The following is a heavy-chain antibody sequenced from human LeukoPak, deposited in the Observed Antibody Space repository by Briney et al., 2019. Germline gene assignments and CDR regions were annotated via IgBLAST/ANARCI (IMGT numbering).Heavy chain of an antibody. CDR2: TRNKANSYTP. CDR1: GFTFSDHY. J-gene: IGHJ4*02. Sequence: GGSLRLSCAASGFTFSDHYMDWVRQAPGKGLEWVGRTRNKANSYTPEYAASVKGRFTISRDDSKNSLYLQMNSLKTEDTAVYYWARGGYGFDYWGQGTLVTVSS. D-gene: IGHD5-18*01. V-gene: IGHV3-72*01. CDR3: ARGGYGFDY.